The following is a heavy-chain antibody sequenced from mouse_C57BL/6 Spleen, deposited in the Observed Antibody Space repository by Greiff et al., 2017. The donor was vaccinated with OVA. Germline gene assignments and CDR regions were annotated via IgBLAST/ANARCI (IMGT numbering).Heavy chain of an antibody. Sequence: EVQVVESGGGLVKPGGSLKLSCAASGFTFSSYTMSWVRQTPEKRLEWVATISGGGGNTYYPASVKGRFTISRDNAKNTLYLQMSSLRSEDTALYYCARHLYDYEGYCDYWGQGTTLTVSS. CDR3: ARHLYDYEGYCDY. CDR2: ISGGGGNT. D-gene: IGHD2-4*01. CDR1: GFTFSSYT. V-gene: IGHV5-9*01. J-gene: IGHJ2*01.